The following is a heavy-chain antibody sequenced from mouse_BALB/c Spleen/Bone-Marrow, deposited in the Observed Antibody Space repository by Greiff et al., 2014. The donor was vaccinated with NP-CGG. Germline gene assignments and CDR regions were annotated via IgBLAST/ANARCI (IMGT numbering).Heavy chain of an antibody. CDR1: GYTFTSYV. CDR2: VNPYNDGT. D-gene: IGHD6-1*01. Sequence: EVQLVESGPELVKPGASVKMSCEASGYTFTSYVMHWVKQKPGQGLEWIGYVNPYNDGTKYNEKFKGKATLTSDKSSSTAYMELSSLTSEDSAVYYCARRGRIAEALGYWGQGTTLTVSS. CDR3: ARRGRIAEALGY. J-gene: IGHJ2*01. V-gene: IGHV1-14*01.